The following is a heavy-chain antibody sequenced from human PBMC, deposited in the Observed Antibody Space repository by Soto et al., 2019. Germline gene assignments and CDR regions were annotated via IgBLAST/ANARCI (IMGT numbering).Heavy chain of an antibody. CDR1: GDSISSGGYY. CDR2: IYYSGST. Sequence: PSETLSLTCTVSGDSISSGGYYWSWIRQHPGKGLEWIGYIYYSGSTYYNPSLKSRVTISVDTSKNQFSLKRSAVTAADTAVYYCAIDQRVLFWSGYYTPHDALDILGQGTMVTV. V-gene: IGHV4-31*03. CDR3: AIDQRVLFWSGYYTPHDALDI. D-gene: IGHD3-3*01. J-gene: IGHJ3*02.